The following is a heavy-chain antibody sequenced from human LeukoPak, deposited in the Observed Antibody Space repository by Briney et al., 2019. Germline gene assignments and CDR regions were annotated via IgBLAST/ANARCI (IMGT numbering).Heavy chain of an antibody. D-gene: IGHD2-15*01. CDR2: IYSSGST. J-gene: IGHJ3*02. V-gene: IGHV4-39*07. CDR3: ARGGTVDAFDI. CDR1: GDSISSSAYY. Sequence: SETLSLTCSVSGDSISSSAYYWGWIRQPPGKGLEWFGNIYSSGSTYYNPSLKSRVSISVDTSKNQFSLKLSSVTAADTVVYYCARGGTVDAFDIWGQGTMVTVSP.